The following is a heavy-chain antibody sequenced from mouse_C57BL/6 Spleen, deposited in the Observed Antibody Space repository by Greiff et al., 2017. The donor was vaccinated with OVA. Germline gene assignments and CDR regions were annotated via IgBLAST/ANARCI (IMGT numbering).Heavy chain of an antibody. D-gene: IGHD1-1*01. CDR1: GFTFSDYY. Sequence: EVQVVESEGGLVQPGSSMKLSCTASGFTFSDYYMAWVRQVPEKGLEWVANINYDGSSTYYLDSLKSRFIISRDNAKNILYLQMSSLKSEDTATYYCARGVRYGSSYDYAMDYWGQGTSVTVSS. J-gene: IGHJ4*01. V-gene: IGHV5-16*01. CDR2: INYDGSST. CDR3: ARGVRYGSSYDYAMDY.